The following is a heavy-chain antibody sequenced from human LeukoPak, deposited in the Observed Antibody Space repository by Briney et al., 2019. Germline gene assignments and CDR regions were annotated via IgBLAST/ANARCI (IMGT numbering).Heavy chain of an antibody. D-gene: IGHD3-10*01. Sequence: ASVKVSCKASGYTFTSYDINWVRQAPGQGLEWMGWMNPNSGNTGYAQKFQGRVTMTRNTSISTAYMELSSLRSEDTAVYYCARVRRVQYYGSGSFNYWGQGTLVTVSS. CDR3: ARVRRVQYYGSGSFNY. J-gene: IGHJ4*02. CDR1: GYTFTSYD. CDR2: MNPNSGNT. V-gene: IGHV1-8*01.